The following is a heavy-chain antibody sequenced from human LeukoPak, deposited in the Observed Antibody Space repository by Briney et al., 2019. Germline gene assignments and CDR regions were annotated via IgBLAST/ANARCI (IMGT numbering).Heavy chain of an antibody. CDR3: ASGGQSAAGPRKTYYFDY. V-gene: IGHV4-34*01. D-gene: IGHD6-13*01. CDR2: INHSGST. CDR1: GGSFSGYY. Sequence: SSETLSLTCAVYGGSFSGYYWSWIRQPPGKGLEWIGEINHSGSTNYNPSLKSRVTISVDTSKNQFSLKLSSVAAADTAVYYCASGGQSAAGPRKTYYFDYWGQGTLVTVSS. J-gene: IGHJ4*02.